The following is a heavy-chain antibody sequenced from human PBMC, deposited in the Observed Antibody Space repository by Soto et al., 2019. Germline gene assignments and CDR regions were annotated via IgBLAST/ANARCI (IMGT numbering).Heavy chain of an antibody. CDR1: GGSFSGYY. J-gene: IGHJ3*02. Sequence: SETLSLTCAVYGGSFSGYYWSWIRQPPGKGLEWIGEINHSGSTNYNPSLKSRVTISVDTSKNQFSLKLSSVTAADTAVYYCARANYDFWSGYSSDAFDIWGQGTMVTVSS. CDR3: ARANYDFWSGYSSDAFDI. V-gene: IGHV4-34*01. D-gene: IGHD3-3*01. CDR2: INHSGST.